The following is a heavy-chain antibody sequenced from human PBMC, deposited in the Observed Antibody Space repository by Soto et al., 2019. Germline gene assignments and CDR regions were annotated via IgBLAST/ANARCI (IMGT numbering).Heavy chain of an antibody. J-gene: IGHJ4*02. V-gene: IGHV3-23*01. CDR1: GFTFSSYA. CDR2: ISGSGGST. Sequence: GGSLRLSCAASGFTFSSYAMSWVRQAPGKGLEWVSAISGSGGSTYYADSVKVRFTISRDNSKNTLYLQMNSLRAEDTAVYYSAKRCSGWYFDDWGQGTMVTVSS. CDR3: AKRCSGWYFDD. D-gene: IGHD6-19*01.